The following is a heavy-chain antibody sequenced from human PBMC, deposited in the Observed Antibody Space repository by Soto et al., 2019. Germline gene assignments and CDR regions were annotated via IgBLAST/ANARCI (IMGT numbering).Heavy chain of an antibody. CDR2: IYSSGST. V-gene: IGHV4-39*01. J-gene: IGHJ6*02. Sequence: SETLSLTCTVSGGSIGGSSYFWGWIRESAGTGLEWLGTIYSSGSTYYSPSLKSRITMSLDTCRNQFSLNLGSLTAADTAVYYCTRPRFGVRGVTTIDVGGPGSAVT. D-gene: IGHD3-10*01. CDR1: GGSIGGSSYF. CDR3: TRPRFGVRGVTTIDV.